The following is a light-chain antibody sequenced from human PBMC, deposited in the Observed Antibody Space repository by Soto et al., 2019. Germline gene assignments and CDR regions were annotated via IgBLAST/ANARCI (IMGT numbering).Light chain of an antibody. CDR1: QSVSSSY. CDR2: GAS. V-gene: IGKV3-20*01. Sequence: GLTQNKGTLSLAPGERATLSCRASQSVSSSYLAWYQQKPGQAPRLLIYGASSRATGIPDRFSGSGSGTDFTLTISRLEPEDFAVYYCQQYGIPLPTSGGGTKV. J-gene: IGKJ4*01. CDR3: QQYGIPLPT.